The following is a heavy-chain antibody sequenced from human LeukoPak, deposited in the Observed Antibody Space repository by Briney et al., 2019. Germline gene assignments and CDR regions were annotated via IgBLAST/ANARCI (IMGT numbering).Heavy chain of an antibody. CDR1: GLTFDVYS. V-gene: IGHV3-9*01. Sequence: SLRLSCAPSGLTFDVYSTHWVRQATEKGLEWVSGISWNSGRIGYTDSVKGRFPIQRHNAKNALYLQMNSLRAEDTALYYCAKDGPYSSSWRVFDYWGQGTLVTVSS. J-gene: IGHJ4*02. D-gene: IGHD6-13*01. CDR2: ISWNSGRI. CDR3: AKDGPYSSSWRVFDY.